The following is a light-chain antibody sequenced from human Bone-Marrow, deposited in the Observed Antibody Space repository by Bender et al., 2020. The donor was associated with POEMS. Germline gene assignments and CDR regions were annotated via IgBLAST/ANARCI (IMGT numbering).Light chain of an antibody. J-gene: IGLJ1*01. CDR1: SDDV. CDR3: SSYTGSATYV. V-gene: IGLV2-14*03. CDR2: HDD. Sequence: QSALTQPASVSGSPGQSITISCTGTSDDVSWYQQHPDKAPKIMIHHDDDRPSGVSNRFSGSKSGNTASLTISGLRADDEADYYCSSYTGSATYVFGTGTRVTAL.